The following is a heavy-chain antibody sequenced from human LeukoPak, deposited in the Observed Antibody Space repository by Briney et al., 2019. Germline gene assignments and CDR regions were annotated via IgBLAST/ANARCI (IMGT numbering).Heavy chain of an antibody. CDR1: GGSISSSSYY. V-gene: IGHV4-39*02. CDR3: ARDTITAGTDY. D-gene: IGHD6-13*01. J-gene: IGHJ4*02. CDR2: IYYSGST. Sequence: SETLSLTCTVSGGSISSSSYYWGWIRQPPGKGLEWIGSIYYSGSTYYNPSLKSRVTISVDTSKNQFSLKLSSVTAADTAVYYCARDTITAGTDYWGQGTLVTVSS.